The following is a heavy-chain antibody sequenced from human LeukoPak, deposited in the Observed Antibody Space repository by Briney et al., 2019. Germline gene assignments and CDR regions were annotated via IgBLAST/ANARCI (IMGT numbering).Heavy chain of an antibody. CDR1: GGSISSYY. J-gene: IGHJ4*02. V-gene: IGHV4-59*01. CDR3: ARGLGYSSGWYDY. CDR2: IYYSGST. Sequence: SETLSLTCTVSGGSISSYYWSWIRQPPGKGLEWTGYIYYSGSTNYNPSLKSRVTISVDTSKNQFSLKLSSVTAADTAVYYCARGLGYSSGWYDYWGQGTLVTVSS. D-gene: IGHD6-19*01.